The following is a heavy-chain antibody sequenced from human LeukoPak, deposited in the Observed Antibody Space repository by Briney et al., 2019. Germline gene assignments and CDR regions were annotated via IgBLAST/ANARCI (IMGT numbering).Heavy chain of an antibody. D-gene: IGHD2-8*01. J-gene: IGHJ3*02. CDR3: AGKWATLDAFDI. CDR1: GHSISSYY. Sequence: SETLSLTCTVSGHSISSYYWSWIRQPPGKGLEWIGYIYYSGSTNYNPSLKSRVTISVDTSKNQFSLKLSSVTAADTAVYYCAGKWATLDAFDIWGQGTMVTVSS. CDR2: IYYSGST. V-gene: IGHV4-59*01.